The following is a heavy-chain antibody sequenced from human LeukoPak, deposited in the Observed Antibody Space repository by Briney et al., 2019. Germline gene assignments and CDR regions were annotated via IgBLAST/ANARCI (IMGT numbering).Heavy chain of an antibody. Sequence: SETLSLTCTVSGGSISTYYWSWIRQPAGQGLKWIGRIYTSGGTNYNPSLKSRVTISVDTSKNQFSLKLSSVTAADTAVYYCARHYYSSGSFDYWGQGTLVTVSS. CDR3: ARHYYSSGSFDY. CDR1: GGSISTYY. V-gene: IGHV4-4*07. D-gene: IGHD3-10*01. CDR2: IYTSGGT. J-gene: IGHJ4*02.